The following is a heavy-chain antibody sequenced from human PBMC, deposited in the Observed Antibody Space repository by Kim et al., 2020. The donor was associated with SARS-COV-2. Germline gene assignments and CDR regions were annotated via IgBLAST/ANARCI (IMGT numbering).Heavy chain of an antibody. CDR3: ARDPGYYYYGMDV. J-gene: IGHJ6*02. Sequence: NPSLKSRVTISVDTSKNQFSLKMSSVTAADTAVYYCARDPGYYYYGMDVWGQGTTVTVSS. D-gene: IGHD3-10*01. V-gene: IGHV4-59*01.